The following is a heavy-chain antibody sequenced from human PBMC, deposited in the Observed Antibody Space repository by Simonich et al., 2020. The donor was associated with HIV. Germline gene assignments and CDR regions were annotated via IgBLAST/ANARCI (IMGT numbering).Heavy chain of an antibody. CDR3: ARSPYYYDISGDLDY. J-gene: IGHJ4*02. V-gene: IGHV4-34*01. CDR1: GGSLSSHY. CDR2: INHRQTT. D-gene: IGHD3-22*01. Sequence: QVQLQQWGAGLLKPSETLSLTCVVYGGSLSSHYWSWVRQPPGKGLEWIGEINHRQTTNYNPSLKTRVTISLDTSKNQFSLKLSFVTAADTAVYYCARSPYYYDISGDLDYWGQGTLVTVSS.